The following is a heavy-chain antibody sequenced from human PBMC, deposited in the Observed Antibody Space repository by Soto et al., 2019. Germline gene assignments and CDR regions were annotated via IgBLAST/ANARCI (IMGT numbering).Heavy chain of an antibody. CDR3: ARGPSSLTRFDY. D-gene: IGHD2-2*01. CDR1: GFTFSSYA. Sequence: GGSLRLSCAASGFTFSSYAMHWVRQAPGKGLEWVAVISYDGSNKYYADSVKGRFTISRDNSKNTLYLQMDSLRVEDTAVYYCARGPSSLTRFDYWGQGTLVTVSS. CDR2: ISYDGSNK. V-gene: IGHV3-30-3*01. J-gene: IGHJ4*02.